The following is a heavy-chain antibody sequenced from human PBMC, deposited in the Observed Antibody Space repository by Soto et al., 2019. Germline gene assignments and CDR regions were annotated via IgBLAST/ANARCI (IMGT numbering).Heavy chain of an antibody. J-gene: IGHJ4*02. V-gene: IGHV3-30-3*01. CDR3: ARDGRAYSGQDSLDF. Sequence: GGSLRLSCAASGFTFSSYAMHWVRQAPGEGLEWVAVISFHGTNKNYADSVNGRFTISRDNSNNTVFLEMNSLRPEDTAMYYCARDGRAYSGQDSLDFWGQGTPVTVSS. D-gene: IGHD5-12*01. CDR1: GFTFSSYA. CDR2: ISFHGTNK.